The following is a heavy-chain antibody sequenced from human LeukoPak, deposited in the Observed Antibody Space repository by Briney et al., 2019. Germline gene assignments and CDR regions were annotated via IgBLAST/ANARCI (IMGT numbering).Heavy chain of an antibody. J-gene: IGHJ4*02. CDR1: GFTFSDYN. V-gene: IGHV3-21*06. CDR2: ISTSSSYI. CDR3: ARDRIPYSGSYEDY. D-gene: IGHD1-26*01. Sequence: GGSLRLSCAASGFTFSDYNMNWVRQAPGKGLQWVSSISTSSSYIYYADSVKGRFTISRDDAKNSLYLQMKSMRAEDTAVYYCARDRIPYSGSYEDYWGQGTLVTVYS.